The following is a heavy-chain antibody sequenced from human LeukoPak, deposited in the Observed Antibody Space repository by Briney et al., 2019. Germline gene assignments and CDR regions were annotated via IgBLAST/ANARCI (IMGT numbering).Heavy chain of an antibody. V-gene: IGHV1-2*02. Sequence: GASVKVSCKASGYTFTGYYMHWVRQAPGQGLEWMGWINPDSGGTNYAQKFQGRVTMTRDTSITTTYMELSRLRSDDTAVYYCARDGDSSGTLYYFDYWGQGTLVTVSS. D-gene: IGHD3-22*01. CDR2: INPDSGGT. CDR1: GYTFTGYY. CDR3: ARDGDSSGTLYYFDY. J-gene: IGHJ4*02.